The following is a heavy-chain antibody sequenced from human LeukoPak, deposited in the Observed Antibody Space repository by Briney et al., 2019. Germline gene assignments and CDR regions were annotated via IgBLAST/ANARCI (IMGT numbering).Heavy chain of an antibody. CDR1: GGSINNYY. J-gene: IGHJ3*02. CDR2: IYYSGST. V-gene: IGHV4-59*01. Sequence: SETLSLTCTVSGGSINNYYWSWIRQPPGKGLEWIGYIYYSGSTNYNPSLKSRVTISVDTSKNQFSLKLSSVTAADTAVYYCARVVVRKGLVGAFDIWGQGTMVTVSS. D-gene: IGHD3-22*01. CDR3: ARVVVRKGLVGAFDI.